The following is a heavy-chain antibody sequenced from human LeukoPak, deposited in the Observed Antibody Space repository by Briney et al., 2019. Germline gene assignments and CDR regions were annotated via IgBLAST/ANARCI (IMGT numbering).Heavy chain of an antibody. CDR3: ARFVGYCSGGFCGFDS. V-gene: IGHV5-51*01. J-gene: IGHJ4*02. CDR2: VYPDDSDT. Sequence: GESLKISCKGSGYSFTSYWIGWVRQMPGKGLEWMGIVYPDDSDTRYSPSFQGQVTISADKSINTAYLQWSSLEASDTAMYYCARFVGYCSGGFCGFDSWGQGTLVTVSS. D-gene: IGHD2-15*01. CDR1: GYSFTSYW.